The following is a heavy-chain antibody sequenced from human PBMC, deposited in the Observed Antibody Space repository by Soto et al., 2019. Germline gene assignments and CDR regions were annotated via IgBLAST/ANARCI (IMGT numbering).Heavy chain of an antibody. Sequence: QVQLLQSGSEVKMPGSSVKVSCKTSGGTFSRHAINWVRQAPGQGLEWMGGIIPRFGTSNYAQKFQGRVTIRADESTSTAYMELSSLRSEDAAGYYCARAAIHGSSWYFWFDPWGQGTLVTVSS. D-gene: IGHD6-13*01. J-gene: IGHJ5*02. CDR3: ARAAIHGSSWYFWFDP. CDR2: IIPRFGTS. V-gene: IGHV1-69*01. CDR1: GGTFSRHA.